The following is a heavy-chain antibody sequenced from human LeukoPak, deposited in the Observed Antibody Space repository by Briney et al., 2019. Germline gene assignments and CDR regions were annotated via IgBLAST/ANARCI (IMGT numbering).Heavy chain of an antibody. V-gene: IGHV4-61*02. J-gene: IGHJ4*02. Sequence: SETLSLTCTVSGGSITSGTYYWSWIRQPAGKGLEWIGRIYTSGSTNYNPSLKSRVTISVDTSKNHFSLKLNSVTAADTAVYYCARDLIRAYCGGDCYPIDYWGQGTLVTVSS. CDR3: ARDLIRAYCGGDCYPIDY. D-gene: IGHD2-21*02. CDR2: IYTSGST. CDR1: GGSITSGTYY.